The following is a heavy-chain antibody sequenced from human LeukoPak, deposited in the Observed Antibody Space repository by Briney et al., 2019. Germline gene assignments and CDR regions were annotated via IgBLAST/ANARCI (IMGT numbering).Heavy chain of an antibody. J-gene: IGHJ4*02. V-gene: IGHV3-7*01. CDR2: MKEDGGEI. D-gene: IGHD4-23*01. CDR3: VRDRGYSTFDY. Sequence: GGSLRLSCAGSGFPFSNYWMAWVRQAPGKGLEWVANMKEDGGEINYVDSVNGRFTISRDNAKNSLDLQMNSLRVDDTAVYYCVRDRGYSTFDYWGQGTLVIVSS. CDR1: GFPFSNYW.